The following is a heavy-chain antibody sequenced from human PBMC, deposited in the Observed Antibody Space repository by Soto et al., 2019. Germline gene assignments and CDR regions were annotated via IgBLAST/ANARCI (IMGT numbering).Heavy chain of an antibody. J-gene: IGHJ4*02. CDR3: ARDTLDYGSVSSTDY. V-gene: IGHV3-7*04. CDR1: GFTFRSYW. D-gene: IGHD3-10*01. Sequence: EVQLVESGGGLVQPGGSLRLSCAASGFTFRSYWMSWVRQAPEKGLEWVANIKQDGSEKYDVDSVKGRFTISRDNAKNSLYLQMNSLRAEDTAVYYCARDTLDYGSVSSTDYWGQGTLVTVSS. CDR2: IKQDGSEK.